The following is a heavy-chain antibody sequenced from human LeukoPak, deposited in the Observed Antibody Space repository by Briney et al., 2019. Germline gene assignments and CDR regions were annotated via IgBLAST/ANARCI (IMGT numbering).Heavy chain of an antibody. J-gene: IGHJ4*02. CDR1: GFTFSTYG. Sequence: GGSLRLSCAASGFTFSTYGMSWVRQAPGKGLEWVSAISGSGGSTYYADSVKGRFTISRDNSKNTLYLQMNSLRAEDTAVYYCANVYGGATFDYWGQGTLVTVFS. D-gene: IGHD4-23*01. CDR2: ISGSGGST. V-gene: IGHV3-23*01. CDR3: ANVYGGATFDY.